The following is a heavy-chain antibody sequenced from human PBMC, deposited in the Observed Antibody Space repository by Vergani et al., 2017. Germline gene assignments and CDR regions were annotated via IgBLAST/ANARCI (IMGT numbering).Heavy chain of an antibody. D-gene: IGHD3-10*01. V-gene: IGHV4-59*01. CDR1: GRSISTYY. Sequence: QVQLQESGPGLVKPSETLSLTCNVSGRSISTYYWSWIRQPPGKALEWIGYIYYSGSTKYNPSLTSRVTILVDTSKNQLSLNLSSVTAADTAVYYCARANYYYYGMDVWGPGTTVTVSS. CDR2: IYYSGST. CDR3: ARANYYYYGMDV. J-gene: IGHJ6*02.